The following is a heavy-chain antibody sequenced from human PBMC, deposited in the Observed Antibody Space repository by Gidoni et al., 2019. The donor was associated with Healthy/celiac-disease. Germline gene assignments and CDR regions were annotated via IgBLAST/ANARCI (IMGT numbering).Heavy chain of an antibody. V-gene: IGHV4-38-2*01. CDR3: ARGPSSLMFLGN. D-gene: IGHD7-27*01. J-gene: IGHJ4*02. Sequence: QVQLQESGPGLVKPSETLSLTCAVSGYSISSGSYWGWLRQPPGKGLEWIGSIYHSGSTYYNPSLKSRVTISVDTSKNQFSLKLSSVTAADTAVYYCARGPSSLMFLGNWGQGTLVTVSS. CDR2: IYHSGST. CDR1: GYSISSGSY.